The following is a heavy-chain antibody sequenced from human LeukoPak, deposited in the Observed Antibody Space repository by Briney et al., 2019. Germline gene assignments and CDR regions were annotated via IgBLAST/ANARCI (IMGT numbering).Heavy chain of an antibody. CDR3: ARDWVAGVPFDAFDI. Sequence: GGSLRLSCAASGFTLSSYWMSWVRQAPGKGLEWVANIKEDGSEKCYVDSVKGRFTISRDNAQNPVYLHMNSLTAEDTALYYCARDWVAGVPFDAFDIWGQGTMVSVSS. CDR1: GFTLSSYW. CDR2: IKEDGSEK. V-gene: IGHV3-7*03. D-gene: IGHD3-10*01. J-gene: IGHJ3*02.